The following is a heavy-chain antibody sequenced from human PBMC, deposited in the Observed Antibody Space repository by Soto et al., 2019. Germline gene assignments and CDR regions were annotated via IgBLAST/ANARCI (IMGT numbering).Heavy chain of an antibody. CDR3: TTDYAEEWELLPDFDY. CDR2: IKSKTDGGTT. CDR1: GFTFSNAW. J-gene: IGHJ4*02. V-gene: IGHV3-15*01. Sequence: EVQLVESGGGLVKPGGSLRLSCAASGFTFSNAWMSWVRQAPGKGLEWVGRIKSKTDGGTTDYAAPVKGRFTISRDDSKNTLYLQMNSLKTEDTAVYYCTTDYAEEWELLPDFDYWGQGTLVTVSS. D-gene: IGHD1-26*01.